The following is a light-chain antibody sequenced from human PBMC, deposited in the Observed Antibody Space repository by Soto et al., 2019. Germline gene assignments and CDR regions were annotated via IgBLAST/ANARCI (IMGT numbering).Light chain of an antibody. CDR1: SSDVGGYNY. J-gene: IGLJ1*01. CDR3: CSYAGSYTWYV. V-gene: IGLV2-11*01. CDR2: DVS. Sequence: QSALTQPRSVSGSPGQSVTISCTVTSSDVGGYNYVSWYQQHPGKAPKLMIYDVSKRPSGVPDRFSGSKSGNTASLTISGLQAEDEADYYCCSYAGSYTWYVFGTGTKV.